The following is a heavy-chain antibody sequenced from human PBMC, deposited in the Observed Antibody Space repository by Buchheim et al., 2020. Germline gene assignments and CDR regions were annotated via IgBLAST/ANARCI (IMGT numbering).Heavy chain of an antibody. D-gene: IGHD4-17*01. CDR1: GGTFSSYT. Sequence: QVQLVQSGAEVKKPGSSVKVFCKASGGTFSSYTISWVRQAPGQGLEWMGRIIPILGIANYAQKFQGRVTITADKSTRTAYMELSSLRSEDTAVNYCARLGADDSGEYKGANDYWGKGT. CDR3: ARLGADDSGEYKGANDY. CDR2: IIPILGIA. V-gene: IGHV1-69*02. J-gene: IGHJ4*02.